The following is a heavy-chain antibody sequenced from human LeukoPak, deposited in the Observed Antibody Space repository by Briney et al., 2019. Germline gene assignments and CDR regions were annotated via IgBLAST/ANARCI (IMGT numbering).Heavy chain of an antibody. CDR1: GASISSSSYY. Sequence: SETLSLTCTVSGASISSSSYYWGWLRQPPGKGLEWIGSIYYSGSTYYNPSLKSRVTISVDTSKNQFSLKLSSVTAADTAVYYSTGGPYYYMDVWGKGTTVTVSS. J-gene: IGHJ6*03. V-gene: IGHV4-39*07. CDR2: IYYSGST. CDR3: TGGPYYYMDV. D-gene: IGHD3-16*01.